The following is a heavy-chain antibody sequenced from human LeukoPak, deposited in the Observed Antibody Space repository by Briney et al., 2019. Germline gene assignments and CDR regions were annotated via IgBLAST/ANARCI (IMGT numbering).Heavy chain of an antibody. D-gene: IGHD6-13*01. CDR2: IYYSGST. CDR1: GGSISSYY. Sequence: SETLSLTCTVSGGSISSYYWSWIRQPPGKGLEGIGYIYYSGSTNYNPSLKRRVTTSVDTSKNQFSLKLSSVTAADTAVYYCASRAAAGYFDPWGQGTLVTVSS. CDR3: ASRAAAGYFDP. V-gene: IGHV4-59*01. J-gene: IGHJ5*02.